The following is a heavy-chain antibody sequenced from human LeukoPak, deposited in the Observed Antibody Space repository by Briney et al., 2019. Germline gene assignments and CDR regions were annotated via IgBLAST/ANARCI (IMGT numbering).Heavy chain of an antibody. J-gene: IGHJ5*02. CDR3: ARDRNYFDA. CDR2: IYYTTNP. V-gene: IGHV4-59*11. D-gene: IGHD4-11*01. Sequence: PSETLSLTCSVSGGSIRNHFWSWIRLPPGKGLEWIGNIYYTTNPNYSPSLASRVTISVDTSKNQLSLNLNSVSAADTAIYYCARDRNYFDAWGQGIRVTVSS. CDR1: GGSIRNHF.